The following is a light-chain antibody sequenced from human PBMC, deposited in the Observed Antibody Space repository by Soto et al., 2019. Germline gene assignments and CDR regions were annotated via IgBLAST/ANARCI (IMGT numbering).Light chain of an antibody. CDR2: AAS. J-gene: IGKJ5*01. V-gene: IGKV1-16*02. CDR3: QQYNSYPIT. CDR1: QGISNY. Sequence: DIRMTQSPSSLSASVGDTVTITCRASQGISNYVAWFQQKPGKASMSLIYAASSLQSGVPSKFSGSGSGTDFTLAISSLRPEDFATYYCQQYNSYPITFGQGTRLEIK.